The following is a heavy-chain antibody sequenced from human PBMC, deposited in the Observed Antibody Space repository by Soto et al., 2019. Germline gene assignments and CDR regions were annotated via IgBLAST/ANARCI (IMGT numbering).Heavy chain of an antibody. D-gene: IGHD3-16*01. V-gene: IGHV3-30*04. CDR1: GFTFSSYA. CDR3: ARESFSASPNFFDY. J-gene: IGHJ4*02. Sequence: PGGSLRLSCAASGFTFSSYAMHWVRQAPGKGLEWVAVISYDGTNKYTADSVKGRFTISRDNSRNTVYLQMNSLRADDTALYYCARESFSASPNFFDYWGRGTQVTVSS. CDR2: ISYDGTNK.